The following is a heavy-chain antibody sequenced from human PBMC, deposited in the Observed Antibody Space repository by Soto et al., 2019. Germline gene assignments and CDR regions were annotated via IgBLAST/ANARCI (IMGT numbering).Heavy chain of an antibody. J-gene: IGHJ5*02. CDR1: GGSIRSGGYY. V-gene: IGHV4-31*11. CDR3: ARGSGVMVYASYNWFDP. D-gene: IGHD2-8*01. Sequence: PSETLSLTRAVSGGSIRSGGYYWGLGPQHPGKGLEWIGYIYYSGSTYYNPSLKSRVTISVDTSKNQFSLKLSSVTAADTAVYYCARGSGVMVYASYNWFDPWGQGTLVTVSS. CDR2: IYYSGST.